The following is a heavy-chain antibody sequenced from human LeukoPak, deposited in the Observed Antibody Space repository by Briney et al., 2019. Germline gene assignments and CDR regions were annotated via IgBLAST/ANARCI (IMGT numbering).Heavy chain of an antibody. CDR1: GFTFSSYA. J-gene: IGHJ4*02. D-gene: IGHD3-22*01. CDR2: ISYDGSNK. V-gene: IGHV3-30-3*01. CDR3: AKDRVVIWSGYFDY. Sequence: PGRSLRLSCAASGFTFSSYAMHWVRQAPGKGLEWVAVISYDGSNKYYADSVKGRFTISRDNSKNTLYLQMNSLRAEDTAVYYCAKDRVVIWSGYFDYWGQGTLVTVSS.